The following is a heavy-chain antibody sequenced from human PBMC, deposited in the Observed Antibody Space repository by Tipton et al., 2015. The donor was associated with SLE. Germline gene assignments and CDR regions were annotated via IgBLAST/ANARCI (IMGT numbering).Heavy chain of an antibody. CDR1: GFTVSSNY. J-gene: IGHJ6*02. D-gene: IGHD6-13*01. Sequence: SLRLSCAASGFTVSSNYMSWVRQAPGKGLEWVSVIYSGGSTYYADSVKGRFTICRHNSKNTLYLQMNSLRAEDTAVYYCASSIAAAGYYYGMDVWGQGTTVTVSS. V-gene: IGHV3-53*04. CDR2: IYSGGST. CDR3: ASSIAAAGYYYGMDV.